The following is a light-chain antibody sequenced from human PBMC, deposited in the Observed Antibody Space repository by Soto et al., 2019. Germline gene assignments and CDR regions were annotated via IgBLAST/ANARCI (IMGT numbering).Light chain of an antibody. Sequence: EIVVPQSPGTLSSSPGERATLSCRASQSVSSSYLAWYQQKPGQAPRLLIYGASNRATGIPDRFSGSGSGTDFALTLSRLEPEDFAVYYFQQYGNSGATFGPVTKVDIK. CDR2: GAS. CDR1: QSVSSSY. V-gene: IGKV3-20*01. CDR3: QQYGNSGAT. J-gene: IGKJ3*01.